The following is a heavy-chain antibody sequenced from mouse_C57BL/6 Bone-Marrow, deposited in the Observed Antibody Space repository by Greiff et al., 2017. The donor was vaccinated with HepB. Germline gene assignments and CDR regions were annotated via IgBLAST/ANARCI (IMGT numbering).Heavy chain of an antibody. CDR1: GYTFTSYW. V-gene: IGHV1-52*01. CDR2: IDPSDSET. Sequence: QVQLQQPGAELVRPGSSVKLSCKASGYTFTSYWMHWVKQRPIQGLEWIGNIDPSDSETHYNQKFKDKATLTVDKSSSTAYMQLSSLTSEDSAVYYCARGGIYDGLGYAMDYWGQGTSVTVSS. J-gene: IGHJ4*01. D-gene: IGHD2-3*01. CDR3: ARGGIYDGLGYAMDY.